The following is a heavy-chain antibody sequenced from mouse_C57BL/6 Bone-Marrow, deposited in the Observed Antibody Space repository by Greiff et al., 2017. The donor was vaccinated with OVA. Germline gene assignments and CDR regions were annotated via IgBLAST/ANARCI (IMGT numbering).Heavy chain of an antibody. Sequence: VQLQQPGAELVRPGTSVKLSCKASGYTFTSYWMHWVKQRPGKGLEWIGVIDTSDSYTNYNQKFQGKATLTVDTSSSTAYMQLSSLTSEDAAVYYCARKRTYYSNYVPFYAMDYWGQGTSVTVSS. V-gene: IGHV1-59*01. CDR1: GYTFTSYW. J-gene: IGHJ4*01. CDR3: ARKRTYYSNYVPFYAMDY. D-gene: IGHD2-5*01. CDR2: IDTSDSYT.